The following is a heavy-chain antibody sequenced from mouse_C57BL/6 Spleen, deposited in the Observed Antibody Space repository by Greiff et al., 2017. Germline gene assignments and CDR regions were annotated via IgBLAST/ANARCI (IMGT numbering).Heavy chain of an antibody. J-gene: IGHJ2*01. CDR1: GYTFTSYW. CDR2: IHPNSGST. V-gene: IGHV1-64*01. CDR3: ARSGTLDY. Sequence: QVQLQQPGAELVKPGASVKLSCKASGYTFTSYWMNWVKQRPGQGLEWIGLIHPNSGSTNYNEKFKSNATLTVDKSSSTAYMQLSSLTSEYSAVYDCARSGTLDYWGQGTTLTVSS. D-gene: IGHD3-1*01.